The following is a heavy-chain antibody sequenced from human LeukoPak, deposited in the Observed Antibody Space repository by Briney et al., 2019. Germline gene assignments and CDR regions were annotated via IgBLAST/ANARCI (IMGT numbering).Heavy chain of an antibody. CDR3: ARRSDSLGFDP. CDR2: IYYSGST. Sequence: PSETLSLTCTVSGGSVGSNRYYWGWIRQPPGKGLEWIGSIYYSGSTYYNPSLKSRVTIPVDTSKNQFSLKLSSVTAADTAVYYCARRSDSLGFDPWGQGTLVTVSS. CDR1: GGSVGSNRYY. D-gene: IGHD3-9*01. V-gene: IGHV4-39*01. J-gene: IGHJ5*02.